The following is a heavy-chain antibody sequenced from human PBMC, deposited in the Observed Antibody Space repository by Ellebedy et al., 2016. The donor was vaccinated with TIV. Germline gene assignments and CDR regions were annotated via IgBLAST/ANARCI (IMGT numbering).Heavy chain of an antibody. J-gene: IGHJ4*02. CDR2: ISGSGDSP. Sequence: PGGSLRLSCAASGFTFSSYAMSWVRQAPGKGLEWVSAISGSGDSPNYADSVKGRFTISRDTSKNTLYLKMNSLRAEDTAVYYCAKDRFSSAWYGGYFDYWGQGTLVTVSS. CDR3: AKDRFSSAWYGGYFDY. V-gene: IGHV3-23*01. CDR1: GFTFSSYA. D-gene: IGHD6-19*01.